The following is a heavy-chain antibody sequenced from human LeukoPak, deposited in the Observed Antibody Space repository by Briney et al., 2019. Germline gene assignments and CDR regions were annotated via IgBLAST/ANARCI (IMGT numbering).Heavy chain of an antibody. CDR2: IWSVGGAE. CDR1: GFPFSSYG. V-gene: IGHV3-33*06. Sequence: GGSLRLSCVASGFPFSSYGMHWVRQAPGKGLEWVTVIWSVGGAEYYADSVKGRFTISRDNSKNMLFLQMNSLRAEDTAVYYCAKDGGLWVSAHWGDSWGRGTLVTVSS. CDR3: AKDGGLWVSAHWGDS. D-gene: IGHD7-27*01. J-gene: IGHJ4*02.